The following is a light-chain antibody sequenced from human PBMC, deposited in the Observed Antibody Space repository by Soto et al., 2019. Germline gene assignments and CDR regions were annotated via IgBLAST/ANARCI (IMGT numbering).Light chain of an antibody. J-gene: IGKJ3*01. CDR1: RPVSSNY. CDR2: GAS. V-gene: IGKV3-20*01. CDR3: QQYGSSPFT. Sequence: VLTQSPGTLSLSPGARATLSCRASRPVSSNYVAWYQQKPGQAPRLLIYGASSRATGIPDRCSGGGSGTDFTLPISRLEPEDFAVYSCQQYGSSPFTFGPGTKVDIK.